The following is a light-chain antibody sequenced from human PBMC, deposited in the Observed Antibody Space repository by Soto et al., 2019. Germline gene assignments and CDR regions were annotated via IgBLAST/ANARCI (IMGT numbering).Light chain of an antibody. J-gene: IGKJ1*01. Sequence: EIVMTQSPATVSVSPGERAARSCRASQSRSNNYLSWYQQKPGQPPRLLIYATSTRATGIPDRFSGSGSVTNFTLTISRLEPEDFAVYYCQQFGISPWTFGQGTKVDI. CDR1: QSRSNNY. CDR2: ATS. CDR3: QQFGISPWT. V-gene: IGKV3-20*01.